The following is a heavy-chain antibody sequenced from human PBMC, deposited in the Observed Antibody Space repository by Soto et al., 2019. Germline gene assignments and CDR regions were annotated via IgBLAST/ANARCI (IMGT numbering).Heavy chain of an antibody. J-gene: IGHJ4*02. CDR2: IWYDGSNK. CDR3: ARQDYGDYFDY. CDR1: GFTFSSYG. D-gene: IGHD4-17*01. V-gene: IGHV3-33*01. Sequence: QVQLVESGGGVVQPGRSLRLSCAASGFTFSSYGMHWVRQAPGKGLEWVAVIWYDGSNKYYADSVKGRLTISRDNSKNTLYLQMNSLRAEDTAVYYCARQDYGDYFDYWGQGTLVTVSS.